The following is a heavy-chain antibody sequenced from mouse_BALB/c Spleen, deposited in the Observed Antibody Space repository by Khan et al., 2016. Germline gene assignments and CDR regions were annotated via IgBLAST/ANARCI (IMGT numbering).Heavy chain of an antibody. D-gene: IGHD1-1*01. CDR3: ARNYGSRPPFAY. J-gene: IGHJ3*01. Sequence: QIQLVQSGPELKKPGETVKISCKASGYTFTNYGMNWVKQAPGKGLKWMGWINTYTGEPTYADDFKGRFAFSLETSASIAYLQINNLKNEDTATYFCARNYGSRPPFAYWDQGTLVTVSA. CDR2: INTYTGEP. V-gene: IGHV9-3-1*01. CDR1: GYTFTNYG.